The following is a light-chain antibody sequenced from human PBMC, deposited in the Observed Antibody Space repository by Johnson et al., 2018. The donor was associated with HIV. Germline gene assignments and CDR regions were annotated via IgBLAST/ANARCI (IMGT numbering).Light chain of an antibody. Sequence: QSVLSQPPSVSAAPGQKVTISCSGSSSNIGINFVSWFQQFPGTAPKLLIYDNNKRPSGIPDRFSGSKSGPSATLGITGLQTGDEADYYCGTWDSSLRANVFGTGTKVTVL. V-gene: IGLV1-51*01. CDR3: GTWDSSLRANV. J-gene: IGLJ1*01. CDR1: SSNIGINF. CDR2: DNN.